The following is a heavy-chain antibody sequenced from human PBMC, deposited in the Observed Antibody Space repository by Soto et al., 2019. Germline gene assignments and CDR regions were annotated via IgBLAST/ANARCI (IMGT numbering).Heavy chain of an antibody. D-gene: IGHD5-18*01. CDR3: AQSLDTAMVITLDY. J-gene: IGHJ4*02. V-gene: IGHV1-69*06. Sequence: SVKVSCKASGGTFSSYAISWVRQAPGQGLEWMGGIIPIFGTANYAQKFQGRVTITADKSTSTAYMELSSLRSEDTAVYYCAQSLDTAMVITLDYWGQGXLVTVSS. CDR1: GGTFSSYA. CDR2: IIPIFGTA.